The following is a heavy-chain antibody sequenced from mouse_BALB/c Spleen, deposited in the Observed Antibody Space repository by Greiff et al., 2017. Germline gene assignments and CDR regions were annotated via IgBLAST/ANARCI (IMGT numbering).Heavy chain of an antibody. CDR2: ISSGGST. V-gene: IGHV5-6-5*01. CDR1: GFTFSSYA. J-gene: IGHJ1*01. Sequence: EVKLVESGGGLVKPGGSLKLSCAASGFTFSSYAMSWVRQTPEKRLEWVASISSGGSTYYPDSVKGRFTISRDNARNILYLQMSSLRSEDTAMYYCARGITTGVATEWYFDVWGAGTTVTVSS. CDR3: ARGITTGVATEWYFDV. D-gene: IGHD1-1*01.